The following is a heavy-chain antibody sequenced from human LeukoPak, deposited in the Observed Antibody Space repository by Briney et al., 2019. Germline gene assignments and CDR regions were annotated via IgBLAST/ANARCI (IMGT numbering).Heavy chain of an antibody. CDR1: GFTFNSNW. D-gene: IGHD3-22*01. V-gene: IGHV3-7*01. Sequence: TGGSLRLSCVASGFTFNSNWMSWVRQAPGKGLEWVATIKQDGSEKYYVDSVKGRFTISRDNTKNSLSLQMNSLRAEDTAVYYCARDKYYDRYFDSWGQGTLVTVSS. J-gene: IGHJ4*02. CDR2: IKQDGSEK. CDR3: ARDKYYDRYFDS.